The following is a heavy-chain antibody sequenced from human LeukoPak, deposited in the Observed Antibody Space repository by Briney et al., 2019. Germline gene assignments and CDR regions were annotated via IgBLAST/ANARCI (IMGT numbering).Heavy chain of an antibody. CDR1: GYTFTGYY. J-gene: IGHJ4*02. V-gene: IGHV1-2*02. Sequence: ASVKVSCKASGYTFTGYYMHWVRQAPGQGLGWMGWINPNSGGTNYAQKFQGRVTMTRDTSISTAYMELSRLRSDDTAVYYCARDLDYYDSSGYSIDFDYWGQGTLVTVSS. CDR2: INPNSGGT. D-gene: IGHD3-22*01. CDR3: ARDLDYYDSSGYSIDFDY.